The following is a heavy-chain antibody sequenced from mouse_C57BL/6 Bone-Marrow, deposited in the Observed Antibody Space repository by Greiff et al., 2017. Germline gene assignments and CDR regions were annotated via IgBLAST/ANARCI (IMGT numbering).Heavy chain of an antibody. Sequence: EVMLVESGGDLVKPGGSLKLSCAASGFTFSSYGMSWVRQTPDKRLEWVATISSGGSYTYYPDSVKGRFTISRDNAKNTLYLQMSSLKSEDTAMYYCARLGWLPAWFAYWGQGTLVTVSA. CDR2: ISSGGSYT. D-gene: IGHD2-3*01. CDR3: ARLGWLPAWFAY. V-gene: IGHV5-6*01. CDR1: GFTFSSYG. J-gene: IGHJ3*01.